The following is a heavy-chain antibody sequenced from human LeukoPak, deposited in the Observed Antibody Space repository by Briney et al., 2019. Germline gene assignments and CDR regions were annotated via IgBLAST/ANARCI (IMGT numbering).Heavy chain of an antibody. D-gene: IGHD6-13*01. CDR2: IIPIFGTA. CDR3: ARFYSTEYYFDY. J-gene: IGHJ4*02. CDR1: GGTFSSYA. V-gene: IGHV1-69*13. Sequence: GASVKVSCKASGGTFSSYAISWVRQASGQGLVWMGGIIPIFGTANYAQKFQGRVTITADESTSTAYMELSSLRSEDTAVYYCARFYSTEYYFDYWGQGTLVTVSS.